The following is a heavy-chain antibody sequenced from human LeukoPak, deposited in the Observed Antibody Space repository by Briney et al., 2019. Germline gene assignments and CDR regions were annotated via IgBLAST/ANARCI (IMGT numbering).Heavy chain of an antibody. CDR1: GFTFSSYA. Sequence: PGGSLRLSCAASGFTFSSYAMHWVRQAPGKGLEWVAVISYDGSNKYYADSVKGRFTISRDNSKNTLYLQMNSLRAEDTAVYYCARDPCSGWYCYYYYYGMDVWGQGTTVTVSS. J-gene: IGHJ6*02. CDR2: ISYDGSNK. CDR3: ARDPCSGWYCYYYYYGMDV. D-gene: IGHD6-19*01. V-gene: IGHV3-30*04.